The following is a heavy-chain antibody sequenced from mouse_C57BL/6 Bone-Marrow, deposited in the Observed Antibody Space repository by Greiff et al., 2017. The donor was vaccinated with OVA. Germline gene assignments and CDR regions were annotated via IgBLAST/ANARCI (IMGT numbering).Heavy chain of an antibody. J-gene: IGHJ4*01. CDR2: IDPSDSYP. Sequence: QVQLQQPGAELVKPGASVKLSCKASGYTFTSYWMQWVKQRPGQGLEWIGEIDPSDSYPNYNQKFKGKATLTVDTSSSTAYMQLSSLTSEDSAVYDCAWVGYYAMDYWGQGTSVTVSS. CDR3: AWVGYYAMDY. CDR1: GYTFTSYW. D-gene: IGHD1-1*02. V-gene: IGHV1-50*01.